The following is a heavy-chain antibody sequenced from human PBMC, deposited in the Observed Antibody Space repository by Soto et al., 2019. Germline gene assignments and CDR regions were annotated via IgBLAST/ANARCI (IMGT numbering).Heavy chain of an antibody. CDR1: GFTFSSYA. CDR2: ISGSGGDT. V-gene: IGHV3-23*01. CDR3: AKGRGFYTSGWYEPFDY. D-gene: IGHD6-13*01. Sequence: EVQLLESGGGLVQPGGSLRLSCAASGFTFSSYAMSWVRQAPGKGLEWVSAISGSGGDTYYADSVKGRFTISRDNPENTLYLQMNSQRAEDTALYNCAKGRGFYTSGWYEPFDYWGQGTLVTVSS. J-gene: IGHJ4*02.